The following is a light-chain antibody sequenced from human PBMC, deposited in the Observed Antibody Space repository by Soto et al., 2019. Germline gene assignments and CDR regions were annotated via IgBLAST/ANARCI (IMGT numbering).Light chain of an antibody. V-gene: IGKV1-39*01. CDR3: QQIYSTLLIFT. CDR2: AAS. J-gene: IGKJ3*01. CDR1: QSISSY. Sequence: DIQMTQSPSSLSASVGDRVTITCRASQSISSYLNWYQQKPGKAPKLLIYAASSVQSGVPSRFSGSGSGTDFPLTISSLQPEDFATYYCQQIYSTLLIFTFGPGNKVDIK.